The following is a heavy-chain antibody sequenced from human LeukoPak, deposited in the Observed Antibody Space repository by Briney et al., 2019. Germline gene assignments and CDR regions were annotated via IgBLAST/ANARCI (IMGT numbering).Heavy chain of an antibody. D-gene: IGHD6-13*01. CDR2: IYYSGST. CDR3: ARDQPPVSKQQLVRAFDI. J-gene: IGHJ3*02. CDR1: GGSISSYY. V-gene: IGHV4-59*12. Sequence: SETLSLTCTVSGGSISSYYWSWIRQPPGKGLEWIGYIYYSGSTNYNPSLKSRVTISVDTSKNQFSLQLNSVTPEDTAVYYCARDQPPVSKQQLVRAFDIWGQGTMVTVSS.